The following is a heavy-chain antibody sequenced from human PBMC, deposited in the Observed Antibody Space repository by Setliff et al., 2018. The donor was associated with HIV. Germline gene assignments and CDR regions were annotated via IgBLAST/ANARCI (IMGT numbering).Heavy chain of an antibody. CDR1: GFTFSASY. D-gene: IGHD1-7*01. J-gene: IGHJ3*02. Sequence: PGGSLRLSCAASGFTFSASYMTWIRQAPGKGLEWVAHISSSGATIYYVDSLKGRFTISRDNAKNSLYLQMNSLRAEDTAVYYCVREDVGTTIYGTFDIWGQGTVVTVSS. CDR3: VREDVGTTIYGTFDI. V-gene: IGHV3-11*04. CDR2: ISSSGATI.